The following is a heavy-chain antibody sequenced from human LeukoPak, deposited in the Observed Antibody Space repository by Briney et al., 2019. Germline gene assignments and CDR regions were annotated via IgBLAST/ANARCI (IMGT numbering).Heavy chain of an antibody. J-gene: IGHJ6*03. D-gene: IGHD5-24*01. V-gene: IGHV3-30*03. CDR2: ISDDGSNQ. CDR3: ARDTGGGYTPPNYYYYMDV. Sequence: PGGSLRLSCEASGFTFSDHYMDWVRQAPGKGLEWVAVISDDGSNQYYTDSVRGRFTISGDSSKNTLYLQMNSLRPEDTAVYYCARDTGGGYTPPNYYYYMDVWGQGTTVTVS. CDR1: GFTFSDHY.